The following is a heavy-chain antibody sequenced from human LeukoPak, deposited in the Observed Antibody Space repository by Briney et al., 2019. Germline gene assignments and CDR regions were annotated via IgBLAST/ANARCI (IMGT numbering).Heavy chain of an antibody. V-gene: IGHV3-7*01. Sequence: GGSLRLSCAASGFTFSSYWMSWVRQAPGKGLEWVANIRQDGSEKYYVDSVKGRFTISRDNAKNSLYLQMNSLRAEDTAVYYCARDSGRWLTGYYGMDVWGQGTTVTVSS. CDR3: ARDSGRWLTGYYGMDV. CDR1: GFTFSSYW. CDR2: IRQDGSEK. D-gene: IGHD3-9*01. J-gene: IGHJ6*02.